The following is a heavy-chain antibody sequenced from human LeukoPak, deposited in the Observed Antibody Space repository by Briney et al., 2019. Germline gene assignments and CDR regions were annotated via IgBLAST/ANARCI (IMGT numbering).Heavy chain of an antibody. V-gene: IGHV3-7*03. D-gene: IGHD3-10*01. CDR3: AKSGVWFGESQGYFDY. CDR1: GFTFENYW. CDR2: INQDGSED. Sequence: PGGSLRLSCTASGFTFENYWMSWVRQAPGKGLEWVANINQDGSEDYYVDFVKGRFTISRDNAKKSLYLQMDSLRAEDTAVYYCAKSGVWFGESQGYFDYWGQGTLVTVSS. J-gene: IGHJ4*02.